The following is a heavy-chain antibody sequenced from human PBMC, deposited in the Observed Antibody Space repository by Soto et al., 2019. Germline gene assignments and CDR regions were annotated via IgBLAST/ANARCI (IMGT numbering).Heavy chain of an antibody. CDR1: GFTFSSYA. V-gene: IGHV3-30-3*01. J-gene: IGHJ4*02. Sequence: PGGSLRLSCAASGFTFSSYAMHWVRQAPGKGLEWVAVISYDGSNKYYADSVKGRFTISRDNSKNTLYLQMNSLRAEDTAVYYCARDNYDILTGPTTGLLDYWGQGTLVTVSS. CDR2: ISYDGSNK. D-gene: IGHD3-9*01. CDR3: ARDNYDILTGPTTGLLDY.